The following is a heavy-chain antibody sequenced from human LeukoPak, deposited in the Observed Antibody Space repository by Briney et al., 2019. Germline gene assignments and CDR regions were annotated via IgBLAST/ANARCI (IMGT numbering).Heavy chain of an antibody. Sequence: GESLKISCKGSGYSFTSYWIGWVRQMPGKGLEWMGIIYPGDSDTRYSPSFQGQVTISADKSISTAYLQWSSLKASDTAMYYCARQFCSSGSCYSVYDYWGQGTLVTVSS. CDR1: GYSFTSYW. CDR2: IYPGDSDT. D-gene: IGHD2-15*01. V-gene: IGHV5-51*01. J-gene: IGHJ4*02. CDR3: ARQFCSSGSCYSVYDY.